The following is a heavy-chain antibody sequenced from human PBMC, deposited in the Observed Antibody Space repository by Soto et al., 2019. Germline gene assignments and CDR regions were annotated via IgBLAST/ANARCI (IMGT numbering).Heavy chain of an antibody. J-gene: IGHJ6*02. Sequence: QVQLVQSGAEVKTPGSSVKVSCEASGGTFNSYSINWVRQAPGQGLEWMGRIIPMFGTTDYAQRFQGRVTFTADEYTSTDAMEVTKMSSEDTAVYYCARAAVLTFTIVYDVDVWGQGTTVTVSS. D-gene: IGHD1-26*01. CDR2: IIPMFGTT. CDR1: GGTFNSYS. V-gene: IGHV1-69*18. CDR3: ARAAVLTFTIVYDVDV.